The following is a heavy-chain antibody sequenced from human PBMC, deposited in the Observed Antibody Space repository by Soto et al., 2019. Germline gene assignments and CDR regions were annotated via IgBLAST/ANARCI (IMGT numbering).Heavy chain of an antibody. J-gene: IGHJ6*02. V-gene: IGHV4-34*01. CDR2: ITHSGST. D-gene: IGHD4-17*01. CDR3: ARVLTMVNYYYYGMDV. CDR1: GGSFSGYY. Sequence: QVQLQQWGAGLLKPSETLSLTCAVYGGSFSGYYWSWIRQPPGKGLEWIGEITHSGSTNYNPSLKSRLTISVDTSKNQCSLKLSSVTAADTAVYYCARVLTMVNYYYYGMDVWGQGTTVTVSS.